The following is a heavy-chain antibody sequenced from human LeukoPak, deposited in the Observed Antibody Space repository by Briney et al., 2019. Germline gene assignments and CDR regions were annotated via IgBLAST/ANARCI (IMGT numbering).Heavy chain of an antibody. D-gene: IGHD3-10*01. CDR3: ARDRGASFYGSGALDY. V-gene: IGHV3-30-3*01. CDR2: ISYDGSNK. CDR1: GFTFSSYA. J-gene: IGHJ4*02. Sequence: PGGSLRLSCAASGFTFSSYAMHWVRQAPGKGLEWVAVISYDGSNKYYADSVKGRFTISRDNSKNTLYLQMNSLRAEDTAVYYCARDRGASFYGSGALDYWGQGTLVTVSS.